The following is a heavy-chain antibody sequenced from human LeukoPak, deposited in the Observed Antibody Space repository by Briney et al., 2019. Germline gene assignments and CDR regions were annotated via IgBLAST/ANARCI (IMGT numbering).Heavy chain of an antibody. D-gene: IGHD1-1*01. CDR3: AKATGTLGS. V-gene: IGHV3-23*01. CDR2: ISNTDAST. J-gene: IGHJ4*02. Sequence: GGSLRLSCAASGFTFSTYAMSWVRQAPGKGLEWVSTISNTDASTYYTDSVKGRFTISRDNSKNTLYLQMNSLTAEDTAIYYCAKATGTLGSWGQGTLVTVSS. CDR1: GFTFSTYA.